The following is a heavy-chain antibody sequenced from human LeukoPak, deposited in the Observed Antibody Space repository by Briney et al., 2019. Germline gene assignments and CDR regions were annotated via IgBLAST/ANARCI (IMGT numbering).Heavy chain of an antibody. D-gene: IGHD5-18*01. J-gene: IGHJ5*02. CDR2: ISGSGVTI. CDR3: ARGIGTAMAPPGGRFDP. Sequence: PGGSLRLSCAASGFTFSSYSMTWVRQAPEKGLEWFSYISGSGVTIYYADSEKGRFTISRDNAENSLYLQMNSLRAEDTAVYYCARGIGTAMAPPGGRFDPWGQGTLVTVSS. V-gene: IGHV3-48*01. CDR1: GFTFSSYS.